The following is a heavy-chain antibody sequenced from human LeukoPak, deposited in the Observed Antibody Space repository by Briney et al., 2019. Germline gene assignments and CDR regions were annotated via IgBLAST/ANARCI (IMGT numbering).Heavy chain of an antibody. CDR3: ARGLQGYYYESSGYKGY. CDR2: ISSSSSTI. Sequence: GGSLRLSCAASGFTFSTYSMNWVRQTPGKGLEWVSYISSSSSTIYYLDSVKGRFTISRDNAKNSLYLQMSSLRAEDTAVYYCARGLQGYYYESSGYKGYWGQGTRVTVSS. V-gene: IGHV3-48*01. CDR1: GFTFSTYS. J-gene: IGHJ4*02. D-gene: IGHD3-22*01.